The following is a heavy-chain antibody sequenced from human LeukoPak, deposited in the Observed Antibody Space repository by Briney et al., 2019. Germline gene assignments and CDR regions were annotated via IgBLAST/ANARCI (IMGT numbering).Heavy chain of an antibody. CDR1: GFIFSSYG. J-gene: IGHJ3*02. V-gene: IGHV3-30*18. Sequence: GRSLRLSCAASGFIFSSYGIHWVRQPPGKGPEWVALISKDGSEQYYAGSVRGRFTVSRDNSMNTLYLQMNSLRAEDTAVYYCAKDRGQLVPNVRNDAFDIWGQGTVVTVSS. CDR2: ISKDGSEQ. CDR3: AKDRGQLVPNVRNDAFDI. D-gene: IGHD6-13*01.